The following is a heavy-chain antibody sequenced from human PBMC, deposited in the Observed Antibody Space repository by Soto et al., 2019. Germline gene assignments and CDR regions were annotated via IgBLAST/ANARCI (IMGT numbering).Heavy chain of an antibody. Sequence: EVQLVESGGGLVQPGGSLGLSCAASGFIFSTYAMRWVRQAPGKGLEWVSTIRATAGGTYYADSVPGRLTISRDNYKNTLSLQMNTLRADDTAVYYCANGESSGWPAFDYWGQGTLVTVSS. J-gene: IGHJ4*02. CDR2: IRATAGGT. CDR1: GFIFSTYA. V-gene: IGHV3-23*04. D-gene: IGHD6-19*01. CDR3: ANGESSGWPAFDY.